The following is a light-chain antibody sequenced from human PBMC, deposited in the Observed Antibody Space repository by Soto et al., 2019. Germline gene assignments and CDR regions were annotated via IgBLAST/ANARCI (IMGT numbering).Light chain of an antibody. J-gene: IGKJ2*01. V-gene: IGKV1-39*01. CDR2: AAS. CDR3: QQSYSPHT. Sequence: DIQMTQSPSSLSASVGDRVTVTCRASQSISTYLNWYQQKPGKAPKLLIFAASTLQSGVPSRFSGSGSGTDFTLTISSLQPEDFETYYCQQSYSPHTFGQGTRLEIK. CDR1: QSISTY.